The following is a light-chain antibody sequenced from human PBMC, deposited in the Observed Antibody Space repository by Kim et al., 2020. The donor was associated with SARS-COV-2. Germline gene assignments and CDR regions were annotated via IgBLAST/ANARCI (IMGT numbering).Light chain of an antibody. Sequence: GQSITISCTGTSSDVGGYNHVSWYQQHPGKAPKFMIYDVFKRPSGVSNRFSGSKSGNTASLTISGLQTEDEADYYCASYTSRRTYVFGSGTKVTVL. J-gene: IGLJ1*01. CDR3: ASYTSRRTYV. CDR2: DVF. V-gene: IGLV2-14*03. CDR1: SSDVGGYNH.